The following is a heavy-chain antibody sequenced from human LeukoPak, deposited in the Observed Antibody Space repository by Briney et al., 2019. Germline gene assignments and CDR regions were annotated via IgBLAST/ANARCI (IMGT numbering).Heavy chain of an antibody. CDR1: GFTFSTYE. Sequence: SGGSLRLSCAASGFTFSTYEMNWVRQAPGKGLEWVSYITDSGRTIYYADSVKGRFTISRDNAKNSLFLQMNSLRAEDTAVYYCARRAGAYSHPYDYWGQGTLVTVSS. CDR2: ITDSGRTI. CDR3: ARRAGAYSHPYDY. D-gene: IGHD4/OR15-4a*01. J-gene: IGHJ4*02. V-gene: IGHV3-48*03.